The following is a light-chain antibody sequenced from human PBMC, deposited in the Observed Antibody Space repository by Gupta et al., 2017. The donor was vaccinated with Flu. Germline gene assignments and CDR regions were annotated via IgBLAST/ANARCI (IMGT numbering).Light chain of an antibody. V-gene: IGKV4-1*01. J-gene: IGKJ1*01. Sequence: SLGERATINCKSSQSVLYSSNNKNYLAWYQQKPGQPPKLLIYWASTRESGVPDRFSGSGSGTDFTLNISSLQAEDVAVYYCQQYYSTPRTFGQGTKVEIK. CDR1: QSVLYSSNNKNY. CDR2: WAS. CDR3: QQYYSTPRT.